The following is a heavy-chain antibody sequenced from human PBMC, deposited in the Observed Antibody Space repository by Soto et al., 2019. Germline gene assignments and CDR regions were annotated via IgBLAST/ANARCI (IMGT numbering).Heavy chain of an antibody. CDR3: ARTQDILTGYYILDP. J-gene: IGHJ5*02. V-gene: IGHV4-34*01. Sequence: SETLSLTCAVYGGSFSGYYWSWIRQPPGKGLEWIGEINHSGSTNYNPSLKSRVAISVDTSKNQFSLKLSSVTAADTAVYYCARTQDILTGYYILDPWGQGTLVTVSS. CDR1: GGSFSGYY. CDR2: INHSGST. D-gene: IGHD3-9*01.